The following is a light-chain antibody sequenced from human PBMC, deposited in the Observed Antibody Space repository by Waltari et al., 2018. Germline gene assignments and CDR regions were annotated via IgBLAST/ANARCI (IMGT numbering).Light chain of an antibody. J-gene: IGKJ1*01. CDR1: QTVLNSSNNKNY. CDR3: QQYNSIPWT. Sequence: DIVMTQSPDSLAVSLGERATINGKSSQTVLNSSNNKNYLAWYQQKPGQPPKLLIYWASTRESGVPDRFSGSGSGTDFTLTISSLQPDDFATYFCQQYNSIPWTFGQGTKVEIK. CDR2: WAS. V-gene: IGKV4-1*01.